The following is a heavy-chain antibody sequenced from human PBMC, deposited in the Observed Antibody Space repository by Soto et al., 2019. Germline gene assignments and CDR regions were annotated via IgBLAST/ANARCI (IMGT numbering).Heavy chain of an antibody. D-gene: IGHD5-18*01. CDR3: AREGDTAMVTYY. V-gene: IGHV3-30-3*01. CDR2: ISYDGSNK. Sequence: QVQLVESGGGVVQPGRSLRLSCAASGFTFSSYAMHWVRQAPGKGLEWVAVISYDGSNKYYADSVKGRFTISRDNSKNTLYLQMNSLRAEDTAVYYCAREGDTAMVTYYWGQGTLVTVSS. J-gene: IGHJ4*02. CDR1: GFTFSSYA.